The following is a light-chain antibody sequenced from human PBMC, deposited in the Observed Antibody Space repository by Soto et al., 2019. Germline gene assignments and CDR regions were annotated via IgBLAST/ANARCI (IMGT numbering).Light chain of an antibody. CDR3: QQYYSSPRP. Sequence: DIVMTQSPDSLAVSLGERATINCKSSQGGLYSSNNQNYLAWYQQKPGQPPKLLSYWASTRDSGLPDRFSGSGSETDFTITTSRLQAEDVAVYYCQQYYSSPRPFCQGTKVEIK. CDR2: WAS. V-gene: IGKV4-1*01. CDR1: QGGLYSSNNQNY. J-gene: IGKJ1*01.